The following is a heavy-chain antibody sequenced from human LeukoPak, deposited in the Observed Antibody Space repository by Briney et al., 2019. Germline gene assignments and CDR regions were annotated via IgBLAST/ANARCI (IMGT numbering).Heavy chain of an antibody. Sequence: GGSLRLSCAASGFTFSRYWMTWVRQAPGKGLEWVANIKQDGSEKYYVDSVKGRFTISRDNAKNSLYLQMGSLRAEDMAVYYCARDLGGYYYYGMDVWGQGTTVTVSS. J-gene: IGHJ6*02. CDR3: ARDLGGYYYYGMDV. D-gene: IGHD1-26*01. V-gene: IGHV3-7*01. CDR2: IKQDGSEK. CDR1: GFTFSRYW.